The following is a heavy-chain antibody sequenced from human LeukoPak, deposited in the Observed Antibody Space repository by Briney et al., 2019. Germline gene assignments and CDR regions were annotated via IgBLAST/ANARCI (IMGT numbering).Heavy chain of an antibody. V-gene: IGHV4-59*12. CDR2: IYYSGST. CDR3: ARGKGYYYYYMDV. Sequence: PSETLSLTCTVSGGSISSYYWSWIRQPPGKGLEWIGSIYYSGSTYYNPSLKSRVTISVDTSKNQFSLKLSSVTAADTAVYYCARGKGYYYYYMDVWGKGTTVTVSS. CDR1: GGSISSYY. J-gene: IGHJ6*03.